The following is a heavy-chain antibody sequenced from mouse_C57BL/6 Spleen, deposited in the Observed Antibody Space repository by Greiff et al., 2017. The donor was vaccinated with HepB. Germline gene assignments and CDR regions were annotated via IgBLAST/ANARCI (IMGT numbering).Heavy chain of an antibody. V-gene: IGHV1-64*01. Sequence: VQLQQSGAELVKPGASVKLSCKASGYTFTSYWMHWVKQRPGQGLEWIGMIHPNSGSTNYNEKFKSKATLTVDKSSSTAYMQLSSLTSEDSAVYYCARSGYKYAMDYWGQRTSVTVSS. CDR3: ARSGYKYAMDY. CDR2: IHPNSGST. CDR1: GYTFTSYW. D-gene: IGHD3-1*01. J-gene: IGHJ4*01.